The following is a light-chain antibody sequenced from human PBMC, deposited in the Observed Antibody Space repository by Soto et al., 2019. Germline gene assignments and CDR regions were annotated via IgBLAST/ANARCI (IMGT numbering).Light chain of an antibody. CDR1: QSVSSN. V-gene: IGKV3-15*01. Sequence: EIVMTQSPATLSVSPGERATLSCRASQSVSSNLAWYQHKPGQAPRLLIYGASSRATGIPARFSGSGSGTEFTLNISSLQSEDFAVYYCQQYNNWPPWTFGQGTKVEI. J-gene: IGKJ1*01. CDR2: GAS. CDR3: QQYNNWPPWT.